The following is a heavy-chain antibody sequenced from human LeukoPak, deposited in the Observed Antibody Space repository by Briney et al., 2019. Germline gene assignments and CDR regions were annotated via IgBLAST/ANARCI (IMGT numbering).Heavy chain of an antibody. Sequence: SQTLSLTCAISGDSVSSNSAAWNWIRQSPSRGLEWLGRAYYRSKWYNDYAVSVKSRITINPDTSKNQFSLQLDSVTPEDTAVYYCARGSGIAVAGNAGPKNYYYYYMDVWGKGTTVTVSS. CDR2: AYYRSKWYN. J-gene: IGHJ6*03. V-gene: IGHV6-1*01. CDR3: ARGSGIAVAGNAGPKNYYYYYMDV. CDR1: GDSVSSNSAA. D-gene: IGHD6-19*01.